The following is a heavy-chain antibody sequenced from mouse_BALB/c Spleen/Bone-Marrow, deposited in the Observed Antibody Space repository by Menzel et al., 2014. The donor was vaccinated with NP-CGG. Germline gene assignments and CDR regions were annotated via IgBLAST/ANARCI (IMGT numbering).Heavy chain of an antibody. J-gene: IGHJ1*01. Sequence: QVQLQQSGPGLVAPSQSLSIPCTVSGFSLTSYGVSWVRQPPGKGLECLGVIWGDGSTNYHSALISRLSISKDNSKSQVYIKLNSLQTDDTATYYCARLAKTWYFDVWGAGTTVTVSS. D-gene: IGHD2-10*02. CDR2: IWGDGST. CDR1: GFSLTSYG. V-gene: IGHV2-3*01. CDR3: ARLAKTWYFDV.